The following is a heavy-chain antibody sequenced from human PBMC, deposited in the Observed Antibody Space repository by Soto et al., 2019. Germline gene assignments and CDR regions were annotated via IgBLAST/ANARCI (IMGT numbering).Heavy chain of an antibody. CDR3: ARDIRGYSRAFDY. J-gene: IGHJ4*02. Sequence: PSETLSLTCSVSGDSVSSDSYYWTWIRQPPGKGLEWMGYVSSSGRTNYNPSLKSRVIISLYTSSNQFSLELTSVTAADTAIYYCARDIRGYSRAFDYWGQGTLVTVSS. CDR2: VSSSGRT. D-gene: IGHD5-18*01. CDR1: GDSVSSDSYY. V-gene: IGHV4-61*01.